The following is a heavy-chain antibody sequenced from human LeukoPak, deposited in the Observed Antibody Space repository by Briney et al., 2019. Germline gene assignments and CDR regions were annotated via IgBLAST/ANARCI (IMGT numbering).Heavy chain of an antibody. CDR1: GFTFSSYE. V-gene: IGHV3-48*03. CDR2: ISSSGSTI. J-gene: IGHJ4*02. Sequence: GGSLRLSCAASGFTFSSYEMNWVRQAPGKGLEWVSYISSSGSTIYYADSVKGRFTISRDNSKNTLYLQMDSLRAEDTAVYYCARTFSMIGTDYWGQGTLVTVSS. CDR3: ARTFSMIGTDY. D-gene: IGHD3-22*01.